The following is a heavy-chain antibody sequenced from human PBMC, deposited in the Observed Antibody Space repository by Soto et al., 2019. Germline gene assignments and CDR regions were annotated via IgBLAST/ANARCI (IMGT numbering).Heavy chain of an antibody. CDR2: IYYSGST. D-gene: IGHD2-15*01. Sequence: PSETLSLTCTVSGGSISSGDYYWSWIRQPPGKGLEWIGYIYYSGSTYYNPSLKSRVTISVDTSKNQFSLKLSSVTAADTAVYYCAREPRGCSGGSCYSWIYYYYYGMDVWGQGTTVTVSS. CDR3: AREPRGCSGGSCYSWIYYYYYGMDV. V-gene: IGHV4-30-4*01. CDR1: GGSISSGDYY. J-gene: IGHJ6*02.